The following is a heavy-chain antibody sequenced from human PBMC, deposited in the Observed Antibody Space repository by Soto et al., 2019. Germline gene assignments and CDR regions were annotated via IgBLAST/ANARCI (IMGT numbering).Heavy chain of an antibody. V-gene: IGHV1-18*01. CDR2: ISAYNGKT. D-gene: IGHD3-3*01. CDR1: GYTFTSYG. CDR3: ARGPRIVLRFLEWLLEDY. Sequence: QVQLVQSGAEVKKPGASVKVSCKASGYTFTSYGISWVRQAPGQGLEWMGWISAYNGKTNYAQKIQGRVTMTTDTSTSSAYMELRSLRSDDTAVYYCARGPRIVLRFLEWLLEDYWGQGTLVTVSS. J-gene: IGHJ4*02.